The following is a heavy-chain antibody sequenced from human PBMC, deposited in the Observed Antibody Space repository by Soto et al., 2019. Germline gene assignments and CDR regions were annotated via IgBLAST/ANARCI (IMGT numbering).Heavy chain of an antibody. V-gene: IGHV2-5*02. CDR2: IYWDDDK. CDR1: GFSLSTSGVG. Sequence: AGPTLVNPTQTLTLTCTSSGFSLSTSGVGVGWIRQPPGKALEWLALIYWDDDKRYSPSLKSRLTITKDTSKNQVVLTMTNMDPVDTATYYCAHSLIGYYYDSSGSNWFDPWGQGTLVTVSS. J-gene: IGHJ5*02. CDR3: AHSLIGYYYDSSGSNWFDP. D-gene: IGHD3-22*01.